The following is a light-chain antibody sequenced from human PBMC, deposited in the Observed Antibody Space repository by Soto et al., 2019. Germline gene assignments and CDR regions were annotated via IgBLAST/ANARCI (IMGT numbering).Light chain of an antibody. J-gene: IGKJ1*01. Sequence: EIVLTQSPGSLSLSPGERATLSCRASQSGSSGYVAWYQQKPGQSPRLLMYGAGNRATGVPARFSGSGSGTDFTLTISDVEPEDFAVYYCHQRQSWPRTFGQGTKVDIK. CDR1: QSGSSGY. V-gene: IGKV3-11*01. CDR3: HQRQSWPRT. CDR2: GAG.